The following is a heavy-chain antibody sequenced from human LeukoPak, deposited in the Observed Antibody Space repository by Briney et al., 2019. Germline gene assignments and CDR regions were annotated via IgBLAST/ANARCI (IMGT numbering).Heavy chain of an antibody. CDR2: MIPNSGST. CDR3: ARGATAGIYYGRDWFDP. V-gene: IGHV1-8*01. D-gene: IGHD1-26*01. CDR1: GYTFTSYD. Sequence: ASVKVSCKASGYTFTSYDINWVRQATGQGLEWMGWMIPNSGSTGYAQKFQARVTMTRNTSINTAFMELSSLTSEDTAVYYCARGATAGIYYGRDWFDPWGQGTLVTVSS. J-gene: IGHJ5*02.